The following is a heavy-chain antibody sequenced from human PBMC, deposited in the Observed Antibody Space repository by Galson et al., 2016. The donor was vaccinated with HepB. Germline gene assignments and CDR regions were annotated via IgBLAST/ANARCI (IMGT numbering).Heavy chain of an antibody. Sequence: QSGAEVKKPGASAKVSCKASGYTFTNYGITWVRQAPGQGLEWMGWISPYNGNTNYAQKPQGRVTMTTDTSTNTAYMELRSLRSDDTAVYYCARDRSSRWELPRGFDYWGQGTLVTVSS. CDR3: ARDRSSRWELPRGFDY. V-gene: IGHV1-18*01. CDR2: ISPYNGNT. CDR1: GYTFTNYG. D-gene: IGHD1-26*01. J-gene: IGHJ4*02.